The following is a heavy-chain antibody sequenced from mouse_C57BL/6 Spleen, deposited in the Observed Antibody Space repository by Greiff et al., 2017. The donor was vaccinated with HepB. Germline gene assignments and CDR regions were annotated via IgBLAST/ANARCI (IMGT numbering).Heavy chain of an antibody. D-gene: IGHD2-4*01. V-gene: IGHV5-4*03. J-gene: IGHJ1*03. Sequence: DVKLVESGGGLVKPGGSLKLSCAASGFTFSSYAMSWVRQTPEKRLEWVATISDGGSYTYYPDNVKGRFTISRDNAKNNLYLQMSHLKSEDTAMYYCASYYDLGYFDVWGTRTTVTVSS. CDR1: GFTFSSYA. CDR3: ASYYDLGYFDV. CDR2: ISDGGSYT.